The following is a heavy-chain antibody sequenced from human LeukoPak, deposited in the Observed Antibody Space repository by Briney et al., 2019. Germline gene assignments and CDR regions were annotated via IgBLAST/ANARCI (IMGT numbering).Heavy chain of an antibody. V-gene: IGHV3-23*01. Sequence: GGSLRLSCAASGFTFSSYAMSWVRQAPGKGLEWVSAISGSGGSTNYADSVKGRFTISRDNSKNTLYLQMNSLRAEDTAVYYCARDQYYGSFDHWGQGTLVTVSS. CDR3: ARDQYYGSFDH. CDR2: ISGSGGST. CDR1: GFTFSSYA. J-gene: IGHJ4*02. D-gene: IGHD4-17*01.